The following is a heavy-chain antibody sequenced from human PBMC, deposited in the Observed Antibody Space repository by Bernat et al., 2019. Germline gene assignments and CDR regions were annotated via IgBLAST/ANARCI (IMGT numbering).Heavy chain of an antibody. D-gene: IGHD2-21*02. Sequence: QGGRGEAGGGGGQPGGSLRLSCAASGFTFSSYGMHWVRQAPGKGLERVAVIWYDGSNKYYADSVKGRFTISRDNSKNTLYLQMNSLRAEDTAVYYCAREPSGGDSSDAFDIWGQGTMVTVSS. V-gene: IGHV3-33*01. CDR1: GFTFSSYG. CDR3: AREPSGGDSSDAFDI. J-gene: IGHJ3*02. CDR2: IWYDGSNK.